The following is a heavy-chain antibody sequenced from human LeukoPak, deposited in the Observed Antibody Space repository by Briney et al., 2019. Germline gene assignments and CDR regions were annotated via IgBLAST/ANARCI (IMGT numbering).Heavy chain of an antibody. CDR2: IIPIFGPT. J-gene: IGHJ2*01. D-gene: IGHD5-12*01. Sequence: ASVKVSCKASGGTFNSYAISWVRQAPGQGLEWMGAIIPIFGPTNYAQKFQGRVTITADESTSTAYMELDSLRSEDTAVYYCASRGYSYGRRARYFDLWGRGTLVTVSS. CDR1: GGTFNSYA. CDR3: ASRGYSYGRRARYFDL. V-gene: IGHV1-69*13.